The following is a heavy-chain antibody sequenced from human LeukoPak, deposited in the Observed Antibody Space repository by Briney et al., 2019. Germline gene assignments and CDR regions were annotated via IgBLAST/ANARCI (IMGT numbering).Heavy chain of an antibody. J-gene: IGHJ4*02. D-gene: IGHD1-7*01. CDR3: ARMNYVSSGWGAPFDY. CDR1: GFTFSSFS. CDR2: IRSGGTNT. V-gene: IGHV3-48*04. Sequence: TGGSPRLSCAASGFTFSSFSMNWVRQAPGKGLEWVSYIRSGGTNTDYTGSVKGRFTISRDNAKNSLYLQMNSLRAEDTAVYYCARMNYVSSGWGAPFDYWGQGTLVTVSS.